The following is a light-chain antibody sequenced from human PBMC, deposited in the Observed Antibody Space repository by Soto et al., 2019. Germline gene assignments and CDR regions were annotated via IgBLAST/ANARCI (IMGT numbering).Light chain of an antibody. Sequence: DIQMTHSPSSLSASVRDRVTITCQASQDIKNYLNWYQQKSGKAPKLLIYDASDLETGVPSRFSGSGSGTDFTFSINSLQPEDIATYYCQQYDNLPLTFGGGTKVDIK. CDR1: QDIKNY. V-gene: IGKV1-33*01. CDR2: DAS. CDR3: QQYDNLPLT. J-gene: IGKJ4*01.